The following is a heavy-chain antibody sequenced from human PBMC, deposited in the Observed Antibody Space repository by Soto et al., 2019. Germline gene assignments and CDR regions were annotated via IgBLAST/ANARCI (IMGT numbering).Heavy chain of an antibody. V-gene: IGHV3-30-3*01. Sequence: PGGSLRLSCVASGFTFDTYGIHWVRHAPGKGLQWVALISYEGSNTYYADSVRGRFTISRDNSKNTLYLQMNTLRPEDTGLYYCARVTPGNNLYYFSGLDFWGQGTPVTVSS. CDR1: GFTFDTYG. J-gene: IGHJ6*02. D-gene: IGHD1-1*01. CDR3: ARVTPGNNLYYFSGLDF. CDR2: ISYEGSNT.